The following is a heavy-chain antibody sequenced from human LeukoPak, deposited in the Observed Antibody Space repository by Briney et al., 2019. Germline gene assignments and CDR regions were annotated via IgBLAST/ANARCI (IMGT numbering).Heavy chain of an antibody. J-gene: IGHJ4*02. V-gene: IGHV1-46*01. CDR2: INPSGGST. Sequence: GASVKVSCKASGYTFTSYYMHWVRQAPGQGLEWMGIINPSGGSTSYAQKFQGRVTMTRDMSTSTVYMELSSLRSEDTAVSYCAREGCSSTSCQGFDYWGQGTLVTVSS. CDR3: AREGCSSTSCQGFDY. CDR1: GYTFTSYY. D-gene: IGHD2-2*01.